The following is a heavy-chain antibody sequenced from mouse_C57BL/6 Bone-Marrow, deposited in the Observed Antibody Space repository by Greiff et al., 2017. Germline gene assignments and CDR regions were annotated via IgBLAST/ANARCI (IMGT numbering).Heavy chain of an antibody. J-gene: IGHJ2*01. CDR3: ARTPPSFYPYFDY. V-gene: IGHV1-59*01. CDR1: GYTFTSYW. CDR2: IDPSDSYT. Sequence: QVQLKQPGAELVRPGTSVKLSCKASGYTFTSYWMHWVKQRPGQGLEWIGVIDPSDSYTNYNQKFKGKATLTVDTSSSTAYMQLSSLTSEDSAVYYCARTPPSFYPYFDYWGQGTTLTVSS. D-gene: IGHD2-3*01.